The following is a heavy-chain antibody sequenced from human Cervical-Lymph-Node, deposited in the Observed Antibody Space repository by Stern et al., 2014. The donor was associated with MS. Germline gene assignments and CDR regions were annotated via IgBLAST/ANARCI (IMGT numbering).Heavy chain of an antibody. CDR1: GFSLSTNGEG. Sequence: QVTLKESGPTLVKPTQTLTLTCTFSGFSLSTNGEGVGWIRQPPGKPLEWLALIYWDDDKRYNPSLKTRLTITKDTSKNQVVLKMTNMDTVDTATYYCAHRRAYYFDYWGQGTLVTVSS. J-gene: IGHJ4*02. CDR3: AHRRAYYFDY. V-gene: IGHV2-5*02. CDR2: IYWDDDK.